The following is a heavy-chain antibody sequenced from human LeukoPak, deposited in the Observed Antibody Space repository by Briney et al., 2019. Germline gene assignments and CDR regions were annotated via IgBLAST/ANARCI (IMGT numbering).Heavy chain of an antibody. V-gene: IGHV3-15*01. Sequence: GGSLRLSCAASGFTFSNAWMSWVRQAPGKGLEWVGRIKSKTDGGTTDYAAPVKGRFTISRYDSKNTLYLQMNSLKTEDTAVYYCTTDLPGGYYDILTGYYSGPYWGQGTLVTVSS. CDR3: TTDLPGGYYDILTGYYSGPY. CDR2: IKSKTDGGTT. CDR1: GFTFSNAW. J-gene: IGHJ4*02. D-gene: IGHD3-9*01.